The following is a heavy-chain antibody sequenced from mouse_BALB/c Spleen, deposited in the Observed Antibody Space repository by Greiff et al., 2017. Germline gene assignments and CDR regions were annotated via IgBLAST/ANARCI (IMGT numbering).Heavy chain of an antibody. V-gene: IGHV5-17*02. CDR2: ISSGSSTI. J-gene: IGHJ1*01. Sequence: EVQVVESGGGLVQPGGSRKLSCAASGFTFSSFGMHWVRQAPEKGLEWVAYISSGSSTIYYADTVKGRFTISRDNPKNTLFLQMTSLRSEDTAMYYCARYCNYGSWYFDVWGAGTTVTVSS. CDR3: ARYCNYGSWYFDV. CDR1: GFTFSSFG. D-gene: IGHD2-1*01.